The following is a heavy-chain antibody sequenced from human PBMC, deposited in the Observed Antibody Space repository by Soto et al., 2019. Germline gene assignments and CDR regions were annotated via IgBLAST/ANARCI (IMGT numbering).Heavy chain of an antibody. J-gene: IGHJ6*02. CDR3: AKDLGFMLNYGMDV. CDR1: GFTFSSYA. D-gene: IGHD3-16*01. V-gene: IGHV3-23*01. Sequence: GGSLRLSCAASGFTFSSYAMSWISQAPGKGLEWVSAISGSGGSTYYADSVKGRFTISRDNSKNTLYLQMNSLRAEDTAVYYCAKDLGFMLNYGMDVWGQGTTVTVSS. CDR2: ISGSGGST.